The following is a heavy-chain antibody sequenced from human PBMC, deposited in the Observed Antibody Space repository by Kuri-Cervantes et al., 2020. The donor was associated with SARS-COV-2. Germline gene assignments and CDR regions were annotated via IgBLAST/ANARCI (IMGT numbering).Heavy chain of an antibody. D-gene: IGHD6-13*01. CDR3: ATESGGYSRVNRFDP. V-gene: IGHV1-24*01. J-gene: IGHJ5*02. Sequence: PSVKVSCKVSGYTLTELSMHWVRQAPGKGLEWMGGFDPEDGETIYAQKFQGRVTMTEDTSTDTAYMELSSLRSEDTAVYYCATESGGYSRVNRFDPWGQGTLVTVSS. CDR1: GYTLTELS. CDR2: FDPEDGET.